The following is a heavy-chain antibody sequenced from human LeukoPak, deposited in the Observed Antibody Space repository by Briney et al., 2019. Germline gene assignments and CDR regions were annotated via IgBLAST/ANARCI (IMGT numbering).Heavy chain of an antibody. CDR1: GFTFSSYG. Sequence: GGSLRLSCAASGFTFSSYGMHWVRQAPGKGLEWVAVISYDGSNKYYADSVKGRFTISRDNSKNTLYLQMNSLRAEDTAVYYCARVKDSSGYYFYGHFDYWGQGTLVTVSS. V-gene: IGHV3-30*03. J-gene: IGHJ4*02. D-gene: IGHD3-22*01. CDR2: ISYDGSNK. CDR3: ARVKDSSGYYFYGHFDY.